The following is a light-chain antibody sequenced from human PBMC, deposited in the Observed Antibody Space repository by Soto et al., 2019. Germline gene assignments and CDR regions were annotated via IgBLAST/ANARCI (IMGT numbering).Light chain of an antibody. Sequence: DILMTQSPSTLSASVGDRVTITCRASQSISGWLAWYHQKPGKAPKLLIYDASSLESGVPSRFSGSESGTEFTLTISSLQPDDFATYYCQQYHSFPWTFDQGTKVEIK. CDR3: QQYHSFPWT. CDR1: QSISGW. J-gene: IGKJ1*01. V-gene: IGKV1-5*01. CDR2: DAS.